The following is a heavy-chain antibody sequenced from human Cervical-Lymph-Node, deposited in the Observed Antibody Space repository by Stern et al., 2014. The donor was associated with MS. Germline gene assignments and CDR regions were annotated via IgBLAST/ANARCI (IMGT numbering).Heavy chain of an antibody. J-gene: IGHJ6*02. CDR1: GFTFSSYG. CDR3: ARAPFRYYYGMDV. V-gene: IGHV3-33*01. Sequence: VQLVQSGGGVVQPGRSLRLSCAASGFTFSSYGMHWVRQAPGKGLEWVAVIWYDGSNKYYVDSVKGRFTISRDNSKNTLYLQMNSLRAEDTAVYYCARAPFRYYYGMDVWGQGTTVTVSS. CDR2: IWYDGSNK.